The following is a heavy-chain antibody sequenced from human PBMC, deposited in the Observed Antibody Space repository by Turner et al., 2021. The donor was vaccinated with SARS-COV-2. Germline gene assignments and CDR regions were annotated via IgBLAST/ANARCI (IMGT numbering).Heavy chain of an antibody. V-gene: IGHV1-2*02. CDR3: ARVPLYYYDSSGYFDY. J-gene: IGHJ4*02. CDR2: INPTSGGT. CDR1: GYTFSSYY. Sequence: QVQLVQSGAEVKEPGASVKVSCKASGYTFSSYYLHRVRQLTAQGREWMGLINPTSGGTNYAQRFQGSVTMTRDTSISTAYMEMSRLRSDDTTVYYCARVPLYYYDSSGYFDYWGQGTLVTVSS. D-gene: IGHD3-22*01.